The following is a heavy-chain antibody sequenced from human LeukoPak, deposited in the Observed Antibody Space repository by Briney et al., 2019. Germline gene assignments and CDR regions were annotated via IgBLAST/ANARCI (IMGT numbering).Heavy chain of an antibody. V-gene: IGHV3-21*01. CDR1: GFTLSSYS. D-gene: IGHD3-22*01. Sequence: GGSLRLSCAASGFTLSSYSMNWVRQAPGKGLEWVSSISSSSSYIYYADSVKGRFTISRDNAKNSLYLQMNSLRAEDTAVYYCARGSITMSFQHWGQGTLGTVSS. J-gene: IGHJ1*01. CDR2: ISSSSSYI. CDR3: ARGSITMSFQH.